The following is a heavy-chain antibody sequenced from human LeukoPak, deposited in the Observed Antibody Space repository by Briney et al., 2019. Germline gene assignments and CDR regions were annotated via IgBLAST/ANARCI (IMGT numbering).Heavy chain of an antibody. V-gene: IGHV3-21*01. J-gene: IGHJ4*02. CDR2: ISSSSSYI. CDR1: GFTFSVYT. Sequence: GGSLRLSCAASGFTFSVYTMNWVRQAPGKGLEWVSSISSSSSYIYYADSVKGRFTISRDNAKNSLFLLMNSLRAEDTAVYYCARELKTGYSYAPFDCWGQGTLVTVSS. CDR3: ARELKTGYSYAPFDC. D-gene: IGHD5-18*01.